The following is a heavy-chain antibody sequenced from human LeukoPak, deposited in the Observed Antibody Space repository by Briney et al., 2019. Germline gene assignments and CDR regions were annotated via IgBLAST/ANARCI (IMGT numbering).Heavy chain of an antibody. V-gene: IGHV3-7*01. J-gene: IGHJ4*02. D-gene: IGHD6-19*01. CDR3: ARDLGRIAVAALDY. CDR1: GFTFSSYW. CDR2: IKQDGSEK. Sequence: GGSLRLSCAASGFTFSSYWMHWVRQGPGKGLVWVANIKQDGSEKYYVDSVKGRFTISRDNAKNSLYLQMNSLRAEDTAVYYCARDLGRIAVAALDYWGQGTLVTVSS.